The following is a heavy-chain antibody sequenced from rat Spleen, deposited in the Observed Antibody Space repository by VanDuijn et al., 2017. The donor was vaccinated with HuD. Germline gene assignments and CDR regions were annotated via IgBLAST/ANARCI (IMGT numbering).Heavy chain of an antibody. Sequence: EVQLQESGPGLVKPSQSLSLTCSITGYSITTNYWGWIRKFPGNKMEWIGHIRSSGSSSYNPSLESRISITRDTSKNQFFLHLNSVTDEDTATYYCARSLDTYGWFAYWGQGTLVTVSS. CDR1: GYSITTNY. CDR2: IRSSGSS. J-gene: IGHJ3*01. V-gene: IGHV3-1*01. D-gene: IGHD2-1*01. CDR3: ARSLDTYGWFAY.